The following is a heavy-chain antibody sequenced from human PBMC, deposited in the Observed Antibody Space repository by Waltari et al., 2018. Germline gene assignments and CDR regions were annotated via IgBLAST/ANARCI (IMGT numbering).Heavy chain of an antibody. CDR1: GGSISSGDYY. V-gene: IGHV4-30-4*08. CDR3: AREAGYYYGSGSSQYYFDY. D-gene: IGHD3-10*01. Sequence: QVQLQESGPGLMKPSQTLSLTCTVSGGSISSGDYYWSWIRQPPGKGLEWIGYIYYSGSTYYNPSLKSRVTISVDTSKNQFSLKLSSVTAADTAVYYCAREAGYYYGSGSSQYYFDYWGQGTLVTVSS. J-gene: IGHJ4*02. CDR2: IYYSGST.